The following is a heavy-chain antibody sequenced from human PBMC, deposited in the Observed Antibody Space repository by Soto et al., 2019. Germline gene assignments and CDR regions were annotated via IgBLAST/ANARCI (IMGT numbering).Heavy chain of an antibody. Sequence: SLRLSCADSGFTFSSYGMHWVRQAPGKGLEWVAHISYDGSNNNYVDSVKGRFTISRDNSKNTLYLQMNSLRAEGTAVYYCARDSYYYDSSGYYTFDHWGQGTLVTVSS. CDR3: ARDSYYYDSSGYYTFDH. J-gene: IGHJ4*02. CDR1: GFTFSSYG. D-gene: IGHD3-22*01. CDR2: ISYDGSNN. V-gene: IGHV3-30*03.